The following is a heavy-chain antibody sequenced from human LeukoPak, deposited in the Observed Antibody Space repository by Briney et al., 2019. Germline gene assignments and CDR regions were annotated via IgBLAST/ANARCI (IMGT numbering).Heavy chain of an antibody. CDR3: AKEKGGRYCSSTSCLFDY. CDR2: ISGSGGST. D-gene: IGHD2-2*01. V-gene: IGHV3-23*01. CDR1: GFTFSNYG. J-gene: IGHJ4*02. Sequence: GGSLRLSCAASGFTFSNYGMNWVRQAPGKGLEWVSGISGSGGSTNSADSVKGRFIISRDNSKNMLYLQMNSLRAEDTAVYYCAKEKGGRYCSSTSCLFDYWGQGTLVTVSS.